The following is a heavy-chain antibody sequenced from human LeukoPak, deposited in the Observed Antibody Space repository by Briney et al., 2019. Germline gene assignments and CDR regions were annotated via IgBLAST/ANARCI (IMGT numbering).Heavy chain of an antibody. Sequence: GGSLRLSCAASGFTFSSYSMNWVRQAPGKWLEWVSYISSSSSTIYYADSVKGRFTISKDIPKNSLYLQMNSLRTEDTAVYFCVKDRGGYVKYKTFESWGQGTLVTVSS. J-gene: IGHJ4*02. V-gene: IGHV3-48*04. CDR2: ISSSSSTI. D-gene: IGHD5-12*01. CDR3: VKDRGGYVKYKTFES. CDR1: GFTFSSYS.